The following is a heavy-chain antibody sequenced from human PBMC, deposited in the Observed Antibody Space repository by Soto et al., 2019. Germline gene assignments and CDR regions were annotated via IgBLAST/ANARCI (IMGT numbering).Heavy chain of an antibody. CDR3: ARGHGRFAQ. CDR1: GGSFTGYY. Sequence: QLQLHQSGAGLLKPSETLSLTCDVSGGSFTGYYWSWISQPPGKGLAWIGEINHSGFTNYNPSLTGRVTISLDTSKSQFSLKLKSLTAADTAFYFGARGHGRFAQWCQGALVTVSS. CDR2: INHSGFT. V-gene: IGHV4-34*01. J-gene: IGHJ4*02.